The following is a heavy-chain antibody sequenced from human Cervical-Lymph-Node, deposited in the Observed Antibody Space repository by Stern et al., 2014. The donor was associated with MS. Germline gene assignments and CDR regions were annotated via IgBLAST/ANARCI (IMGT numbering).Heavy chain of an antibody. Sequence: VQLVQSGAEVKKPGASVKVSCMGSGDTFTHYHIYWVRQAPGQGLEWMGIINPSDGGTTHAQQFHGRITMTSETAPHTAYMDMISLTSEDTAIYYGAQRPPVASGGGWFDPWGPGTLVIVSS. D-gene: IGHD2-15*01. CDR3: AQRPPVASGGGWFDP. J-gene: IGHJ5*02. CDR1: GDTFTHYH. V-gene: IGHV1-46*01. CDR2: INPSDGGT.